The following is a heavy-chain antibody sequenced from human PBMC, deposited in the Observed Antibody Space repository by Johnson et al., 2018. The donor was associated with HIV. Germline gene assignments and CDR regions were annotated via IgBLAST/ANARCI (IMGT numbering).Heavy chain of an antibody. V-gene: IGHV3-9*01. J-gene: IGHJ3*02. CDR1: GFTFDDYA. CDR2: ISWNSGSI. CDR3: ARAMTTVSTGAFAI. D-gene: IGHD4-17*01. Sequence: VQLVESGGGLVQPGRSLRLSCAASGFTFDDYAMHWVRQAPGKGLEWVSGISWNSGSIGYADSVKGRFTISRDNAKNSLYLQMNSLRAEDTALYYCARAMTTVSTGAFAIWGQGTMVTVSS.